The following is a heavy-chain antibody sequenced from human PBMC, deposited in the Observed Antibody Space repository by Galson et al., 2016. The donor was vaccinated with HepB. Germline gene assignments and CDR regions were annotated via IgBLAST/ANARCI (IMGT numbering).Heavy chain of an antibody. Sequence: SLRLSCAASGFTFSSFGMSWVRQAPGKGLEWISGISGSGLTTDYADSVKGRFTISRDNSKNTLFLQMDSLRSEGTAFYYCAKHIFPPPNSALRYWGQGALVTVSS. CDR2: ISGSGLTT. J-gene: IGHJ4*02. CDR1: GFTFSSFG. CDR3: AKHIFPPPNSALRY. D-gene: IGHD3-9*01. V-gene: IGHV3-23*01.